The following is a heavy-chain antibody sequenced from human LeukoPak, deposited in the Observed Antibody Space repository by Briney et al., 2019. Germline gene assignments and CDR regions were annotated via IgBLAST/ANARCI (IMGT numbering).Heavy chain of an antibody. CDR3: AARHRYSSSWAFDY. CDR1: GFIFSSYA. Sequence: GGSLRLSCAASGFIFSSYAMSWVRQAPGKGLEWVSAISGSGSSTYYADSVKGHFTISRDNSKNTLFLQMNSLRAEDAAVYYCAARHRYSSSWAFDYWGQGTLVTVSS. V-gene: IGHV3-23*01. CDR2: ISGSGSST. J-gene: IGHJ4*02. D-gene: IGHD6-13*01.